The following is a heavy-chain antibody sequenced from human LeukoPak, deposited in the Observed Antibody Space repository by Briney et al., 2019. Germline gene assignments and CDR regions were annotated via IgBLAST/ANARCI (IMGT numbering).Heavy chain of an antibody. CDR1: GGSFSGYY. CDR2: INHSGST. V-gene: IGHV4-34*01. Sequence: KPSETLSLTCAVYGGSFSGYYWSWIRQPPGKGLEWIGEINHSGSTNYNPSLKSRVTISVDTSKNQFSLKLSSVTAADTAVYYCGASPLHRRFDPWGQGTLVTVSS. D-gene: IGHD2-15*01. CDR3: GASPLHRRFDP. J-gene: IGHJ5*02.